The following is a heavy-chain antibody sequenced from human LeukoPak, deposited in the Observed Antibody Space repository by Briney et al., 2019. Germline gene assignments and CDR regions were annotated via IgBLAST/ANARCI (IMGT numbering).Heavy chain of an antibody. CDR2: IIPIFGTA. Sequence: GASVKVSCKASGGTFSSYAISWVRQAPGQGLEWMGGIIPIFGTANYAQKFQGRVTITADESTSTAYMELSSLRSEDTAVYYCASLVVPAPSNYYYYGMDVWGQGTMVTVSS. V-gene: IGHV1-69*13. CDR1: GGTFSSYA. J-gene: IGHJ6*02. CDR3: ASLVVPAPSNYYYYGMDV. D-gene: IGHD2-2*01.